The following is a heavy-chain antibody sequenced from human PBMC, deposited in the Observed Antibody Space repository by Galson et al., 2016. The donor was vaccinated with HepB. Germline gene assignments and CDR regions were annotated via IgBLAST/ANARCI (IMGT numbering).Heavy chain of an antibody. V-gene: IGHV3-23*01. D-gene: IGHD2-21*01. J-gene: IGHJ4*02. Sequence: SLRLSCAASEFTFSSFAMNWVRQTPGRGLEWVAGISGNGLSAYYADFVEGRFTISRDNSRNTLYLQMNSLRPEDTAVYYCAKDQIPGAPDFFDFWGQGTLVTVSS. CDR3: AKDQIPGAPDFFDF. CDR1: EFTFSSFA. CDR2: ISGNGLSA.